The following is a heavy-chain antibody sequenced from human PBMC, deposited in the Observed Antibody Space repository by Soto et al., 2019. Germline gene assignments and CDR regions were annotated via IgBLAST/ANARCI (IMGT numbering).Heavy chain of an antibody. CDR3: ARAKGSYAFDI. D-gene: IGHD3-10*01. J-gene: IGHJ3*02. CDR2: LSSGGTTR. CDR1: GFTFSDYY. V-gene: IGHV3-11*01. Sequence: GGSLRLSCAASGFTFSDYYMGWIRQAPEKGLQWVSYLSSGGTTRYYAESVKGRFTISRDNAKNSLYLQMNSLRAEDTAVYYCARAKGSYAFDIWGQGTMVTVSS.